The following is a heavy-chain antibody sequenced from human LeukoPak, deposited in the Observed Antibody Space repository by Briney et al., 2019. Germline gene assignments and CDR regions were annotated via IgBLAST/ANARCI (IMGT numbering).Heavy chain of an antibody. J-gene: IGHJ4*02. V-gene: IGHV1-69*13. Sequence: SVKVSCKASGGTFSSYAVSWVRQAPGQGLEWMGGIIPIFGTANYAQKFQGRVTITADESTSTAYMELSSLRSEDTAVYYCALGYWELRTFDYWGQGTLVTVSS. CDR1: GGTFSSYA. CDR2: IIPIFGTA. D-gene: IGHD1-26*01. CDR3: ALGYWELRTFDY.